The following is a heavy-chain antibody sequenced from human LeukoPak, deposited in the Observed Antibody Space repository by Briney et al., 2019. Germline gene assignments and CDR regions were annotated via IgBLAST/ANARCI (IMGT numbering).Heavy chain of an antibody. CDR2: ISSSSRYI. J-gene: IGHJ3*02. CDR3: ASWGVPAAPQDDAFDI. D-gene: IGHD2-2*01. V-gene: IGHV3-21*01. CDR1: GFTFSSYS. Sequence: GGSLRLSCAASGFTFSSYSMNWVRQAPGKGLEWVASISSSSRYIYYADSLKGRFTISRDNAKNSLYLQMNSLRAEDTAVYYCASWGVPAAPQDDAFDIWGQGTMVTVSS.